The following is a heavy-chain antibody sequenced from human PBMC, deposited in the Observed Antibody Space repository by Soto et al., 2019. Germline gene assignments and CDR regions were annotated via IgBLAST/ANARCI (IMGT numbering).Heavy chain of an antibody. V-gene: IGHV3-30-3*01. Sequence: QVQLVESGGGVVQPGRSLRLSCAASGFTFSSYAMHWVRQAPGKGLEWVAVISYDGSNKYYADSVKGRFTISRDNSKNTLYLQMNSLRAEDTAVYYCARDGVATNNRFDYWGQGTLVTVSS. J-gene: IGHJ4*02. D-gene: IGHD5-12*01. CDR3: ARDGVATNNRFDY. CDR2: ISYDGSNK. CDR1: GFTFSSYA.